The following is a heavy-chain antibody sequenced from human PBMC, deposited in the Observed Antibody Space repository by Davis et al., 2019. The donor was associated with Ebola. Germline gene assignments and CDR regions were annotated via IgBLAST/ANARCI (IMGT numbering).Heavy chain of an antibody. CDR3: ARRWGGQLVWGRGFDY. CDR2: IYSSGST. V-gene: IGHV4-59*08. Sequence: PSETLSLTCTVSGGSITNYYWSWIRQPPGKGLGWIGYIYSSGSTNYNPSLKSRVTTSVDTSKNQFSLNLSSVTAADTAVYYCARRWGGQLVWGRGFDYWGQGTLVTVSS. CDR1: GGSITNYY. D-gene: IGHD6-13*01. J-gene: IGHJ4*02.